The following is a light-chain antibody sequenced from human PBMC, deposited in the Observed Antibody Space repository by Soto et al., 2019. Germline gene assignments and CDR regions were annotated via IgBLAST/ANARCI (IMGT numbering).Light chain of an antibody. V-gene: IGKV1-9*01. CDR3: QHLRAYPFS. J-gene: IGKJ2*03. CDR1: QDINTY. Sequence: DIQLTQSPSFLSASVGDRVTVSCRASQDINTYLAWFQQKPGKVPQLLVYPASTLQDGVPSRFSGRGPGTEFTLTINNLQPEDFATYYCQHLRAYPFSFGQGTKVDIK. CDR2: PAS.